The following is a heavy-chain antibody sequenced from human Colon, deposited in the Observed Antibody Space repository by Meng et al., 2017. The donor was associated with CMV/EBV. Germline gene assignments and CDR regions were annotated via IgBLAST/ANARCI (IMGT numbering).Heavy chain of an antibody. Sequence: GASLKISCAASGFTFNDYSMSWIRQAPGKGLEWISYISSNGRTIFYADSVRGRFTISRDNPRNSLFLQMNSPSADDTAVYYCVRTPAATTGWFDPWGQGTLVTVSS. CDR2: ISSNGRTI. CDR3: VRTPAATTGWFDP. D-gene: IGHD1-26*01. V-gene: IGHV3-11*01. J-gene: IGHJ5*02. CDR1: GFTFNDYS.